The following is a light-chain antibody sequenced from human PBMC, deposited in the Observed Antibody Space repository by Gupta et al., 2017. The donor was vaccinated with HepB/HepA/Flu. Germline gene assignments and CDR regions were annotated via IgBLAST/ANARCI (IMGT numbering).Light chain of an antibody. CDR2: DVS. Sequence: QSALTQPASVSGSPGQSITISCTGTSSDVGGYNYVSWYQQHPGKAPKLMIYDVSKRPSGVSNRFSGSKSGKTASLTISVLQAEDEADYYCSSYTSSSTRVFGTGTKVTVL. CDR1: SSDVGGYNY. J-gene: IGLJ1*01. V-gene: IGLV2-14*03. CDR3: SSYTSSSTRV.